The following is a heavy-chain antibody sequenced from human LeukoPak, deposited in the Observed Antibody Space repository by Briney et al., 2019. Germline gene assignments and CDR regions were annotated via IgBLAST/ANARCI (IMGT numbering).Heavy chain of an antibody. J-gene: IGHJ5*02. CDR2: IYYSGST. Sequence: PSETLSLTCTVSTGSISSSSYYWSWIRQSLGKGLEWIGYIYYSGSTNYNPSLKSRVTISVDTSKNQFSLNLSSVTAADTAVYYCARLIAVASNFFDPWGQGTLVTVSS. V-gene: IGHV4-61*05. D-gene: IGHD6-19*01. CDR1: TGSISSSSYY. CDR3: ARLIAVASNFFDP.